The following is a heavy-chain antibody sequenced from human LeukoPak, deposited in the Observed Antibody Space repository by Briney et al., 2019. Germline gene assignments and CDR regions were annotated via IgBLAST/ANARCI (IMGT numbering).Heavy chain of an antibody. V-gene: IGHV3-23*01. CDR2: IGGLGGST. Sequence: GGSLRLSCAASGFTFSGHAMAWVRQAPGKGLEWVSGIGGLGGSTYHAGSVKGRFTISRENSENTLYLQLNSLRADDTGVYYCARDPGVVAFHYFDFWGQGALVTVSS. CDR3: ARDPGVVAFHYFDF. D-gene: IGHD3-3*01. CDR1: GFTFSGHA. J-gene: IGHJ4*02.